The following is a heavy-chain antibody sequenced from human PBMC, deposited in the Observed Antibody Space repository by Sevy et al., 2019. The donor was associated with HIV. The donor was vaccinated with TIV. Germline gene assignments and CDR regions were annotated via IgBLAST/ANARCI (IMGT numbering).Heavy chain of an antibody. CDR1: GFTFSSYE. CDR3: ARDGRDYYASSGYYSPTAY. J-gene: IGHJ4*02. Sequence: EGSLRLSCAASGFTFSSYEMNWVHQAPGKGLEWVSYISSSGSTIYYADSVKGRFTISRDNAKNSLYLQMNSLRAEDTAAYYCARDGRDYYASSGYYSPTAYWGQGTLVTVSS. V-gene: IGHV3-48*03. D-gene: IGHD3-22*01. CDR2: ISSSGSTI.